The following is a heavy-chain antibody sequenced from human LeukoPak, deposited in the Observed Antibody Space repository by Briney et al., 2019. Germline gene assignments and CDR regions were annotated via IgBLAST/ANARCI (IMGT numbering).Heavy chain of an antibody. CDR3: ARDSLSYYDSSGYYDY. Sequence: GGSLRLSCAASGFTFSSYWMSWVRQAPGKGLEWVANIKQDGSEKYYVDSVKGRFTISRDNAKNSLYLQMNSLRAEDTAAYYCARDSLSYYDSSGYYDYWGQGTLVTVSS. V-gene: IGHV3-7*01. CDR2: IKQDGSEK. CDR1: GFTFSSYW. D-gene: IGHD3-22*01. J-gene: IGHJ4*02.